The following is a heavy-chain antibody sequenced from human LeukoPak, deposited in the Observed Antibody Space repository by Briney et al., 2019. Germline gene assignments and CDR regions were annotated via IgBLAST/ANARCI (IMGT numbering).Heavy chain of an antibody. CDR3: ARLWFGESTSGYYFDY. Sequence: GGSLRLSCAASGFTFSSYSMNWVRQAPGKGLEWVSSISSSSSYIYYADSVKGRFTISRDNAKNSLYLQMNSLRAEDTAVYYCARLWFGESTSGYYFDYWGQGTLVTVSS. D-gene: IGHD3-10*01. V-gene: IGHV3-21*01. CDR1: GFTFSSYS. CDR2: ISSSSSYI. J-gene: IGHJ4*02.